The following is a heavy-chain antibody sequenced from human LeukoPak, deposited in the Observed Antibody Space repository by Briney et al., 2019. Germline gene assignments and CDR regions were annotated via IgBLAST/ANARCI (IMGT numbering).Heavy chain of an antibody. CDR2: ISGSDDST. V-gene: IGHV3-23*01. D-gene: IGHD5-24*01. Sequence: PGGSLRLSCAASGFTFSSYAMSWVRQAPGKGLEWVSAISGSDDSTYYADVVKGRFTISRDNAKNSLFLQMNSLRAEDTAVYYCARDTMTPAWQDAFDIWGQGTMVTVSS. J-gene: IGHJ3*02. CDR1: GFTFSSYA. CDR3: ARDTMTPAWQDAFDI.